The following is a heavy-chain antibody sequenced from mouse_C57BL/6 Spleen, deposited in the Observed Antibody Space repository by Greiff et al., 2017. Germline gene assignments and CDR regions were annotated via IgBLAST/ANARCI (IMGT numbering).Heavy chain of an antibody. D-gene: IGHD1-1*01. Sequence: QVQLKESGPGILQSSQTLSLTCSFSGFSLSTSGMGVSWIRQPSGKGLEWLAHNYWDDDKRYNPSLKSRHTISKDTSRNQVFLMITSWDTADTTTYYCARGFITTVVATDDYAMDFWGKGTSVTVSS. CDR2: NYWDDDK. CDR1: GFSLSTSGMG. CDR3: ARGFITTVVATDDYAMDF. V-gene: IGHV8-12*01. J-gene: IGHJ4*01.